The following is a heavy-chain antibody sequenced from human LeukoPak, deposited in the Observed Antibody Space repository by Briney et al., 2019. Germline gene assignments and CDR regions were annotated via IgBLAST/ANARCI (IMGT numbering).Heavy chain of an antibody. CDR2: IYSGGTT. J-gene: IGHJ4*02. CDR1: GFTVSSSY. Sequence: GGSLRLSCAASGFTVSSSYMSWVRQAPGKGLEWVSIIYSGGTTYYADSVEGRFTVSRDSSKNTLYLQMNNLRSEDTAMYYCARVGTTTLAYYWGQGTLVTVSS. D-gene: IGHD1-26*01. V-gene: IGHV3-53*01. CDR3: ARVGTTTLAYY.